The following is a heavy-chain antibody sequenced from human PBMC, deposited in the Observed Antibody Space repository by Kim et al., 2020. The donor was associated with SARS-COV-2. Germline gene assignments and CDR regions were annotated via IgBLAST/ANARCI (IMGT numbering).Heavy chain of an antibody. CDR2: ISWNSGSI. Sequence: GGSLRLSCAASGFTFDDYAMHWVRQAPGKGLEWVSGISWNSGSIGYADSVKGRFTISRDNAKNSLYLQMNSLRAEDTALCYCAKGRIAVAGADWYFDLWG. V-gene: IGHV3-9*01. CDR1: GFTFDDYA. CDR3: AKGRIAVAGADWYFDL. D-gene: IGHD6-19*01. J-gene: IGHJ2*01.